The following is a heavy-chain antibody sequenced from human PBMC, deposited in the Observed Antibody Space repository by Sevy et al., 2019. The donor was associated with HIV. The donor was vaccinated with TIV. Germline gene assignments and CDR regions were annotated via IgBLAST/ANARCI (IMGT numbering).Heavy chain of an antibody. CDR3: ASGGSGDVWNYGYYYYGMDV. V-gene: IGHV1-8*02. CDR1: GDTFSTYD. J-gene: IGHJ6*02. CDR2: MSPKNGST. Sequence: ASVKVSCKASGDTFSTYDINWVRQAPGQGLEWMGWMSPKNGSTGFAQKFQGRLTMTRDTCINTAYMELSSLRSEDTAGDYCASGGSGDVWNYGYYYYGMDVWGQGTTVTVSS. D-gene: IGHD3-3*01.